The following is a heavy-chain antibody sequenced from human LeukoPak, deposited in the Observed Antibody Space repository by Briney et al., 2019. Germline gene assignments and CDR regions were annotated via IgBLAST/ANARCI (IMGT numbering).Heavy chain of an antibody. V-gene: IGHV5-51*01. CDR1: GYSFTNYW. J-gene: IGHJ4*02. D-gene: IGHD4-17*01. CDR3: ARPNNHDYGTPFDY. Sequence: GESLEISCKGSGYSFTNYWIGWVRQMPGKGLELMGIIYPGDSDTRYSPSFQGQVTISADKSITTAYLKRSSLEASDNAIYYCARPNNHDYGTPFDYWGQGTLVTVSS. CDR2: IYPGDSDT.